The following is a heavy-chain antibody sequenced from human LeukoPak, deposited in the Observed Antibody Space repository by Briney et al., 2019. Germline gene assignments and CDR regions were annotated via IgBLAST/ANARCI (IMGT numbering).Heavy chain of an antibody. V-gene: IGHV3-23*01. D-gene: IGHD3-3*01. CDR3: AKVWDFWSGYYFPLSTYYFDY. Sequence: PGGSLRLSCAASGFTVSSNYMSWVRQAPGKGLEWVSAISGSGGSTYYADSVKGRFTISRDNAKNTLYLQMNSLRAEDTAVYYCAKVWDFWSGYYFPLSTYYFDYWGQGTLVTVSS. CDR1: GFTVSSNY. CDR2: ISGSGGST. J-gene: IGHJ4*02.